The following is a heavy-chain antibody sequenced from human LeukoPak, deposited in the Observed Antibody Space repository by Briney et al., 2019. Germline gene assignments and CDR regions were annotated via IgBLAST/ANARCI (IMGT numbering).Heavy chain of an antibody. Sequence: ASLKVSCKASGGTFSSYAISWVRQAPGQGLEWMGWISAYNGNTNDAQKLQEGGTMTTDTSTNTADMELRSLRSDDTAVYYCARDGYSSGIRVVDYWGQGTLVTVSS. V-gene: IGHV1-18*01. CDR2: ISAYNGNT. CDR1: GGTFSSYA. J-gene: IGHJ4*02. D-gene: IGHD6-19*01. CDR3: ARDGYSSGIRVVDY.